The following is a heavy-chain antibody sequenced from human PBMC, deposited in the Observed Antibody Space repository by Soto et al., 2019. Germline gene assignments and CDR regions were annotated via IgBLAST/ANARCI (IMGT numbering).Heavy chain of an antibody. D-gene: IGHD1-20*01. V-gene: IGHV3-23*01. CDR1: GFTFSSYA. CDR3: ARPGITGTSVN. CDR2: ISGSGGIT. J-gene: IGHJ4*02. Sequence: GGSLRLSCAASGFTFSSYAMGWVRQAPGKGLDWVSVISGSGGITYSADSVKGHVTITVYKSTSTAYLQWSSLNASDTAMHYCARPGITGTSVNWGQGTLVNVST.